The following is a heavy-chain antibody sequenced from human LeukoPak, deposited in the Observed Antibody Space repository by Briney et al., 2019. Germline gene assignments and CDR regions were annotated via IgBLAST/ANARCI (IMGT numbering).Heavy chain of an antibody. V-gene: IGHV4-34*01. J-gene: IGHJ4*02. CDR2: INHSGST. CDR1: GGSFSGYY. CDR3: ARTVSYYGSGSYYRN. Sequence: PSETLSLTCAVYGGSFSGYYWSWIRQPPGKGLEWIGEINHSGSTNYNPSLKSRVTISVDTSKHQFSLKLSSVTAADTAVYYCARTVSYYGSGSYYRNWGQGTLVTVSS. D-gene: IGHD3-10*01.